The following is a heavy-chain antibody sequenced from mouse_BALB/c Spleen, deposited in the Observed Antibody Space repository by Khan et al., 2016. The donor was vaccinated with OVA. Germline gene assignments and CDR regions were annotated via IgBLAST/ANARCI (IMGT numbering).Heavy chain of an antibody. J-gene: IGHJ2*01. CDR1: GYSITSDYA. CDR3: ARVYGGEFDY. Sequence: EVELVESGPGLVKPSQSLSLTCTVTGYSITSDYAWNWIRQFPGNKLEWMGFISYSGNTNYNPSLKSRISITRDTSKNQFFLQSSSVTNEDTARDYCARVYGGEFDYWGQGTTLTVSS. D-gene: IGHD1-1*01. V-gene: IGHV3-2*02. CDR2: ISYSGNT.